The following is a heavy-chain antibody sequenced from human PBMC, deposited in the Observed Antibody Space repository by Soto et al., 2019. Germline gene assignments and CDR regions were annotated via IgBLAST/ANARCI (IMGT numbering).Heavy chain of an antibody. CDR2: INSDGSHT. D-gene: IGHD3-16*01. Sequence: GGSLRLSCAASGFTFSVYWMHWVRQAPGKGLVWVSHINSDGSHTLYADSVKGRFSISRDNAKNTLYLQMNSLRVEDTGVYYCARDGGPQAFDYWGQGTLVTVSS. CDR3: ARDGGPQAFDY. V-gene: IGHV3-74*01. CDR1: GFTFSVYW. J-gene: IGHJ4*02.